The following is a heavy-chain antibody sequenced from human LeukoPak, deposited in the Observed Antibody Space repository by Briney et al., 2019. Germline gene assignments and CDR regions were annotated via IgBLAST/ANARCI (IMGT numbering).Heavy chain of an antibody. D-gene: IGHD2-21*02. V-gene: IGHV4-31*03. Sequence: SETLSLTCTVSGGSISSGGYYWSWIRQHPGKGLEWIGYIYYSGSTYYNPSLKSRVTISVDTSKNQFSLKLSSVTAADTAVYYCARSAVVVTGFDYWGQGTLVTVSS. J-gene: IGHJ4*02. CDR3: ARSAVVVTGFDY. CDR1: GGSISSGGYY. CDR2: IYYSGST.